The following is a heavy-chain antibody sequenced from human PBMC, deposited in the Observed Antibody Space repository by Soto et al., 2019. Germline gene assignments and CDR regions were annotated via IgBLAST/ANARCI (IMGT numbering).Heavy chain of an antibody. J-gene: IGHJ4*02. D-gene: IGHD3-9*01. CDR1: GGSISSGDYY. CDR2: IYYSGST. Sequence: SETLSLTCTVSGGSISSGDYYWSWIRQPPGKGLEWIGYIYYSGSTYYNPSLKSRVTISVDTSKNQFSLKLSSVTAADTAVYYCARADDILTGYSPLDYWGQGTLVTSPQ. CDR3: ARADDILTGYSPLDY. V-gene: IGHV4-30-4*01.